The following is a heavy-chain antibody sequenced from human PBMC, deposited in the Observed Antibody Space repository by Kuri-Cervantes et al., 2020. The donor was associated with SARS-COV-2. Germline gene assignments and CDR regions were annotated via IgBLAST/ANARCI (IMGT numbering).Heavy chain of an antibody. J-gene: IGHJ3*02. V-gene: IGHV5-51*01. Sequence: GESLKISCGASGYTFTSHWIGWVRLMPGKGLEWIGIIYPGDSDTRYSPSFQGQVTISADKSITTAYLQWSSLKASDTAMYYCARPDSNYGWGAFDIWGQGTMVTVSS. CDR3: ARPDSNYGWGAFDI. CDR2: IYPGDSDT. D-gene: IGHD3-16*01. CDR1: GYTFTSHW.